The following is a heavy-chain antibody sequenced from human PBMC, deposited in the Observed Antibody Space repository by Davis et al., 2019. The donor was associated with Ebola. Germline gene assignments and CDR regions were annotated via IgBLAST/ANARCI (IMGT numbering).Heavy chain of an antibody. CDR3: ARDAYDFWSGYTQTYYYYYYMDV. D-gene: IGHD3-3*01. Sequence: PGGSLRLSCAASGFTFSSYAMHWVRQAPGKGLEWVAVISYDGSNKYYADSVKGRFTISRDNSKNTLYLQMNSLRAEDTAVYYCARDAYDFWSGYTQTYYYYYYMDVWGKGTTVTVSS. J-gene: IGHJ6*03. CDR2: ISYDGSNK. V-gene: IGHV3-30-3*01. CDR1: GFTFSSYA.